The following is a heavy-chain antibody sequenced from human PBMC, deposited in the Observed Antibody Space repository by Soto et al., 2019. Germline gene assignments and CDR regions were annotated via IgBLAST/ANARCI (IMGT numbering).Heavy chain of an antibody. J-gene: IGHJ4*02. CDR1: GFTFSNYV. CDR3: AKEASTGALARATPPIVVVAARPPFDY. CDR2: ISGSGGST. Sequence: EVRLLESGGGLVQPGGSLRLSCAASGFTFSNYVLSWVRQAPGKGPEWVSAISGSGGSTYYADSVKGRFTISRDNSKDTLYLQMNSLRAEDTAVYYCAKEASTGALARATPPIVVVAARPPFDYWGQGTLVIVSS. D-gene: IGHD2-15*01. V-gene: IGHV3-23*01.